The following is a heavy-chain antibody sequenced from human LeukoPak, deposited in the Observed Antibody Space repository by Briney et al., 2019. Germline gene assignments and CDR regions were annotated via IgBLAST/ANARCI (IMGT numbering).Heavy chain of an antibody. CDR1: GGSIGGYY. CDR2: IKHSVNA. Sequence: SETLSLTCVLHGGSIGGYYWSWTRQSPGKGLEWIGEIKHSVNANYNPSLMSRVTISVDTSKTQFSLKMTSVTAADTAVYYCARAINYGSGSYYFDYWGQGALVTVSS. J-gene: IGHJ4*02. CDR3: ARAINYGSGSYYFDY. D-gene: IGHD3-10*01. V-gene: IGHV4-34*01.